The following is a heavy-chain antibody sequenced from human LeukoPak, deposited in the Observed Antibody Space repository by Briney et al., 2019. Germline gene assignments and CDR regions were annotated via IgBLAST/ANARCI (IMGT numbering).Heavy chain of an antibody. Sequence: SETLSLTCGVPGGSVINTNWWTWVRPPQGKGLEWIGEVHLDGRTNYNPSLESRLTMSVDVSENQVSLKLTSVTAADTAVYYCAREGGFYRPLDYSGQGTLVTVSS. CDR2: VHLDGRT. CDR1: GGSVINTNW. D-gene: IGHD3-3*01. V-gene: IGHV4-4*02. CDR3: AREGGFYRPLDY. J-gene: IGHJ4*02.